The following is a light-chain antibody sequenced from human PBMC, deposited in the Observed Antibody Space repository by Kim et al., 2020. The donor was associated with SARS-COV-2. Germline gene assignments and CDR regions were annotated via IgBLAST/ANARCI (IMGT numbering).Light chain of an antibody. J-gene: IGKJ1*01. CDR3: LQEYKFPWT. V-gene: IGKV1-6*01. CDR2: AAS. Sequence: AIQMTQSPSSLSASIGDRVTITCRASQVIRYSLSWYQQKPGKAPKLLIYAASILQSGVPPRFSGRGSGTDFTLTISSLQPEEFATYYCLQEYKFPWTFGEGTKVDIK. CDR1: QVIRYS.